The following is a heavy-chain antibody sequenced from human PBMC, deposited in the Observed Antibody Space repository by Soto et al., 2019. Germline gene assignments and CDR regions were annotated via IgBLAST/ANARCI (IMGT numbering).Heavy chain of an antibody. CDR3: AKKIRGVITDTTGYFDY. Sequence: GGSLRLSCAASGFTFSSYSMSWVRQAPGKGLEWVSAISGSGGSTYYADSVKGRFTISRDNSKNTLYLQMNSLRAEGTAVYYCAKKIRGVITDTTGYFDYWGQGTLVTVSS. D-gene: IGHD3-10*01. V-gene: IGHV3-23*01. CDR1: GFTFSSYS. CDR2: ISGSGGST. J-gene: IGHJ4*02.